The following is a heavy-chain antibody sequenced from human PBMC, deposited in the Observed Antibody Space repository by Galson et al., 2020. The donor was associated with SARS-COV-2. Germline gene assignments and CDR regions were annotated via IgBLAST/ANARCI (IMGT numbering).Heavy chain of an antibody. CDR2: IDWDDDK. CDR1: GFSLSTSGMC. Sequence: SGPTLVKPTQTLTLTCTFSGFSLSTSGMCVSWIRQPPGKALEWLARIDWDDDKYYSTSLKTRLTISKDISKNQVVLTMTNMDPVDTATYYCARIRLGGLDYYFDYWGQGTLVTVSS. CDR3: ARIRLGGLDYYFDY. J-gene: IGHJ4*02. D-gene: IGHD3-10*01. V-gene: IGHV2-70*11.